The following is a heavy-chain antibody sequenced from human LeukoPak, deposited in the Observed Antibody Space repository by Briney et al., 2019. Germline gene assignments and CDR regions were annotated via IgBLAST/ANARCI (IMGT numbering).Heavy chain of an antibody. J-gene: IGHJ6*02. D-gene: IGHD5-18*01. Sequence: GGSLRLSCAASGFTFSSYGMHWVRQAPGRGLEGVAVISCDGSNKYYADSVKGRFTISRDNSKNTLYLQMNSLRAEDTAVYYCAKHRGYSYGSLGMDVWGQGTTVTVSS. V-gene: IGHV3-30*18. CDR2: ISCDGSNK. CDR3: AKHRGYSYGSLGMDV. CDR1: GFTFSSYG.